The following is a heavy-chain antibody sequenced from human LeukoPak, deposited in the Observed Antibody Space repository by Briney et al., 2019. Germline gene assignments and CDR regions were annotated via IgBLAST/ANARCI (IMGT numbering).Heavy chain of an antibody. J-gene: IGHJ3*02. CDR1: GYSISSGYY. Sequence: SETLSLTCTVSGYSISSGYYWGWIRQPPGKGLEWIGSIYHSGSTYYNPSLKSRVTISVDTSKNQFSLKLSSVTAADTAVYYCARDVLLWFGEFHGAFDIWGQGTMVTVSS. CDR3: ARDVLLWFGEFHGAFDI. D-gene: IGHD3-10*01. V-gene: IGHV4-38-2*02. CDR2: IYHSGST.